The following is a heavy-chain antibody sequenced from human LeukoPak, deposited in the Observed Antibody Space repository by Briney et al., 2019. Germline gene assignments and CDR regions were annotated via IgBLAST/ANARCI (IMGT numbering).Heavy chain of an antibody. CDR3: ARGLDTAMVNGWFDP. CDR1: GYTFTSYY. V-gene: IGHV1-2*02. J-gene: IGHJ5*02. CDR2: INPNSGGT. Sequence: ASVKVSCKASGYTFTSYYMHWVRQAPGQGLEWMGWINPNSGGTNYAQKFQGRVTMTRDTSISTAYMELSRLRSDDTAVYYCARGLDTAMVNGWFDPWGQGTLVTVSS. D-gene: IGHD5-18*01.